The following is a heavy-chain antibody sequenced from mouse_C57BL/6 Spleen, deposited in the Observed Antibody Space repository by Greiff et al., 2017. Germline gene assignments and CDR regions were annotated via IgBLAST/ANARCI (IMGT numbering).Heavy chain of an antibody. Sequence: EVQGVESGGDLVKPGGSLKLSCAASGFTFSSYGMSWVRQTPDKRLEWVATISSGGSYTYYPDSVKGRFTISRDNAKNTLYLQMSSLKSEDTAMFYCAGITTVVATPFAYWGQGTLVTVAA. J-gene: IGHJ3*01. V-gene: IGHV5-6*01. CDR2: ISSGGSYT. CDR3: AGITTVVATPFAY. CDR1: GFTFSSYG. D-gene: IGHD1-1*01.